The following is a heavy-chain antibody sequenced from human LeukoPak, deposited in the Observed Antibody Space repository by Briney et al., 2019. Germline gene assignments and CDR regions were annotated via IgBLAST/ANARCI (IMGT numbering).Heavy chain of an antibody. Sequence: GGSLRLSCAASGFTFSSYAMSWVRQAPGKGLEWVSAISGSGGSTYYADSVKGRFTISRHNSKNTLYLQMNSLRAEDTAVYYCARDLDCTNGVCTDDYWGQGTLVTVSS. D-gene: IGHD2-8*01. J-gene: IGHJ4*02. V-gene: IGHV3-23*01. CDR3: ARDLDCTNGVCTDDY. CDR1: GFTFSSYA. CDR2: ISGSGGST.